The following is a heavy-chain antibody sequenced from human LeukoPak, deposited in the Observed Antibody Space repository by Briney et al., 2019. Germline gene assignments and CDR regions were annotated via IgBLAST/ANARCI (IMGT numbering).Heavy chain of an antibody. CDR1: GFTFSSYA. V-gene: IGHV3-23*01. D-gene: IGHD3-9*01. Sequence: PGGSLRLSCAASGFTFSSYAMSWVRQAPGKGLEWVSAISGSGGSTYYADSVKGRFTISRDNSKNTLYLQMNSLRVEDTAVYYCAKDTQYTYYDILTGYYGMDVWGQGTTVTVSS. CDR3: AKDTQYTYYDILTGYYGMDV. CDR2: ISGSGGST. J-gene: IGHJ6*02.